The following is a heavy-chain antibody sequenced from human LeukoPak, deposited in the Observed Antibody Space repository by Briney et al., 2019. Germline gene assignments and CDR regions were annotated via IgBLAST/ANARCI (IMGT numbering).Heavy chain of an antibody. CDR3: ARPVGYCSASNCYEYFDC. CDR1: GGSISSSSSY. D-gene: IGHD2-2*01. J-gene: IGHJ4*02. CDR2: VHYSGTT. Sequence: SETLSLTCTVSGGSISSSSSYWGWIRQPPGKGLEWIGSVHYSGTTYYNPSLESRVTVSVDTSTNRFSLKLSSVTAADTAVYHCARPVGYCSASNCYEYFDCWGQGTLVTVSS. V-gene: IGHV4-39*01.